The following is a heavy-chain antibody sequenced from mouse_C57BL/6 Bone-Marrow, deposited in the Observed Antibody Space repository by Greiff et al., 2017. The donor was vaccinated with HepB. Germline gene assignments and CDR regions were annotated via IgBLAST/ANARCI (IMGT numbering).Heavy chain of an antibody. CDR2: IYPRSGNT. CDR1: GYTFTSYG. CDR3: ARDYYGRHFDY. D-gene: IGHD1-1*01. Sequence: VKLQESGAELARPGASVKLSCKASGYTFTSYGISWVKQRTGQGLEWIGEIYPRSGNTYYNEKFKGKATLTADKSSSTAYMELRSLTSEDSAVYFCARDYYGRHFDYWGQGTTLTVSS. J-gene: IGHJ2*01. V-gene: IGHV1-81*01.